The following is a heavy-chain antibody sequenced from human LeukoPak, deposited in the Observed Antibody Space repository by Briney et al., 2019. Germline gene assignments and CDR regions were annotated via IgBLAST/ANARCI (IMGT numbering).Heavy chain of an antibody. Sequence: PGGSLRLSCAASGFTFDDYAMHWVRQAPGKGLEWVSGISWNSGSIGYADSVKGRFTISRDNAKNSLYLQMNSLRAEDTALYYCAKVKDYYGSGFDYWGQGTLVTVSS. V-gene: IGHV3-9*01. J-gene: IGHJ4*02. D-gene: IGHD3-10*01. CDR1: GFTFDDYA. CDR2: ISWNSGSI. CDR3: AKVKDYYGSGFDY.